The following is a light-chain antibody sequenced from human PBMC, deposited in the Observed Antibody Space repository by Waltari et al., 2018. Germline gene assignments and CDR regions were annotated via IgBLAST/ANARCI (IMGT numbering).Light chain of an antibody. Sequence: SYVLTQSPSVSVAPGQTASITCGGNNIGSKSEHWYQQRPGQAPVLVVYDNSDRPSGIPERFSGSNSGNTATLTITRVEAADEADYYCQVWDSTSDHVLFAGGTKLTVL. V-gene: IGLV3-21*02. CDR2: DNS. J-gene: IGLJ2*01. CDR3: QVWDSTSDHVL. CDR1: NIGSKS.